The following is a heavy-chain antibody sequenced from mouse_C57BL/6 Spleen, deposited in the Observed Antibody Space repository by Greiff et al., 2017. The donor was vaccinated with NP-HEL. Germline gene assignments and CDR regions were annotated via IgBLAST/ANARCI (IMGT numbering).Heavy chain of an antibody. CDR3: ARHEELYGYDRDYYAMDY. V-gene: IGHV1-62-2*01. CDR2: FYPGSGSI. CDR1: GYTFTEYT. Sequence: QVQLQQSGAELVKPGASVKLSCKASGYTFTEYTIHWVKQRSGQGLEWIGWFYPGSGSIKYNEKFKDKATLTADKSSSTVYMELSRLTSEDSAVYFCARHEELYGYDRDYYAMDYWGQGTSVTVSS. D-gene: IGHD2-2*01. J-gene: IGHJ4*01.